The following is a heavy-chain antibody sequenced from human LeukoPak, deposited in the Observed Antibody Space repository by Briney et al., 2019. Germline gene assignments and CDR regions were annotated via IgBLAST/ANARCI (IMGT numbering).Heavy chain of an antibody. CDR1: GFTVSSNY. J-gene: IGHJ4*02. Sequence: GGSLRLSCAASGFTVSSNYMTWVRQAPGKGLVWVSRINSDGSSTSYADSVKGRFTISRDNAKNTLYLQMNSLRAEDTAVYYCARGDSSSSFDYWGQGTLVTVSS. D-gene: IGHD6-6*01. CDR3: ARGDSSSSFDY. V-gene: IGHV3-74*01. CDR2: INSDGSST.